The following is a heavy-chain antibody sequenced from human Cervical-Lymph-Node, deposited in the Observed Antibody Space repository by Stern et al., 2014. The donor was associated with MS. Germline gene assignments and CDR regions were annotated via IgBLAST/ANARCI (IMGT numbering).Heavy chain of an antibody. Sequence: QVQLVQSGAGVPQPGSSVKLSCRASGGTFSSPDISWVRQAPGQGLEWMGGIITIIGTANYAEKYQGKVTITADESTSTAYMELSSLRSEDTAIYYCALGGFGHYFEYWGQGTLVTVSS. V-gene: IGHV1-69*01. D-gene: IGHD3-10*01. CDR3: ALGGFGHYFEY. J-gene: IGHJ4*02. CDR2: IITIIGTA. CDR1: GGTFSSPD.